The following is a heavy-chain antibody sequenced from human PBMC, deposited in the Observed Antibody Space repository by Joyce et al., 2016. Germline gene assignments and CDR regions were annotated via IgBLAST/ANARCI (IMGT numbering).Heavy chain of an antibody. CDR3: ARVYYDSSGYYDAFDI. Sequence: EVQLVESGGGLIQPGGSLRLSCAASGFTVRTNYMTWVRQAPGKGLEWVSVIYSDGSTDYADSVKGRFTISRDNSKNTLFLQMNSLRAEDTALYYCARVYYDSSGYYDAFDIWGQGTMVTVSS. J-gene: IGHJ3*02. V-gene: IGHV3-53*01. CDR2: IYSDGST. D-gene: IGHD3-22*01. CDR1: GFTVRTNY.